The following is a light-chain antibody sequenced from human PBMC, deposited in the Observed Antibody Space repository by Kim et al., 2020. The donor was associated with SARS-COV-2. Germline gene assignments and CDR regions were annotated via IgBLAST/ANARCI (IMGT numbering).Light chain of an antibody. V-gene: IGLV3-1*01. CDR3: QAWDSSTAV. J-gene: IGLJ1*01. CDR2: QDG. CDR1: KLGDKY. Sequence: VSPGQTASITCSGDKLGDKYACWYQQKPGQSPVLVIYQDGKRPSGIPERFSGSNSGNTATLTISGTQAMDEADYYCQAWDSSTAVFGTGTKVTVL.